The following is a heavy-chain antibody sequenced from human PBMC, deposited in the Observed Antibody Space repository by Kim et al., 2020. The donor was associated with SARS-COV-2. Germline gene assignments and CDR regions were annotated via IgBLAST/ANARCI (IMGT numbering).Heavy chain of an antibody. D-gene: IGHD3-10*01. CDR2: ISSSSSYI. Sequence: GGSLRLSCAASGFTFSSYSMNWVRQAPGKGLEWVSSISSSSSYIYYADSVKGRFTISRDNAKNSLYLQMNSLRAEDTAVYYCARDPPYKYYYGSGSYYTLRSYGMDVWGQGTTVTVSS. CDR1: GFTFSSYS. J-gene: IGHJ6*02. V-gene: IGHV3-21*01. CDR3: ARDPPYKYYYGSGSYYTLRSYGMDV.